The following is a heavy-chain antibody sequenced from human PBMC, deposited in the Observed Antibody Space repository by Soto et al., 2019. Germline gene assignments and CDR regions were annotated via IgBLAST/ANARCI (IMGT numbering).Heavy chain of an antibody. CDR1: GFTFSSYG. J-gene: IGHJ6*02. CDR3: AKAHGDYYYYGMDV. D-gene: IGHD4-17*01. CDR2: ISYDGSNK. Sequence: GGSLRLSCAASGFTFSSYGMHWVRQAPGKGLEWVAVISYDGSNKYYADSVKGRFTITKYNSKNTLYLQMNSLRAEDTAVYYCAKAHGDYYYYGMDVWGQGTTVTVSS. V-gene: IGHV3-30*18.